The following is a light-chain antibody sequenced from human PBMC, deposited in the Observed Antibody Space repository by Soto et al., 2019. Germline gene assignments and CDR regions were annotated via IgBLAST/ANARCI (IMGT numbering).Light chain of an antibody. CDR1: SSDVGGYDY. V-gene: IGLV2-14*01. Sequence: QSVLTQPASVSGSPGQSITISCTGTSSDVGGYDYVSWYQLHPGKAPKLMIFEVSNRPSGVSYRFSGSNSGNTASLTISGLQVEDEADYFCSSYAISTAYLFGTGTKVTGL. CDR3: SSYAISTAYL. CDR2: EVS. J-gene: IGLJ1*01.